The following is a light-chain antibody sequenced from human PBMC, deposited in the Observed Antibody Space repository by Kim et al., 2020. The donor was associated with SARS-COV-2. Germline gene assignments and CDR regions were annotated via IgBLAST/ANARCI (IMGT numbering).Light chain of an antibody. J-gene: IGLJ2*01. CDR3: KSRDTSGDRFV. V-gene: IGLV3-19*01. Sequence: GQRGRITCKEDRIRTSYASWYQQQPGQAPALVIYANNHRSSGLPDRFCGSRSGNTASLTITAAPAEDAADYYSKSRDTSGDRFVFGGGTQLTVL. CDR2: ANN. CDR1: RIRTSY.